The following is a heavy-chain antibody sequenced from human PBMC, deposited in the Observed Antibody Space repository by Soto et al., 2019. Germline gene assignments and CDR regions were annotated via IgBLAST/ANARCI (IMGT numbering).Heavy chain of an antibody. CDR2: INHSGST. D-gene: IGHD4-17*01. V-gene: IGHV4-34*01. Sequence: QVQLQQWGAGLLKPSETLSLTCAVYGGSFSGYYWSWIRQPPGKGLEWIGEINHSGSTNYNPSLKRRVTISVDTSKHQFSLKLSSVTAADTAVYYCARDYGDYVDWYFDLWGRGTLVTVSS. CDR3: ARDYGDYVDWYFDL. CDR1: GGSFSGYY. J-gene: IGHJ2*01.